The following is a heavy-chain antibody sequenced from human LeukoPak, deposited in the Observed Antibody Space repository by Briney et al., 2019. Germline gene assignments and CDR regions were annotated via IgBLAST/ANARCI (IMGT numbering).Heavy chain of an antibody. J-gene: IGHJ5*02. D-gene: IGHD5-24*01. CDR2: IYTSGST. V-gene: IGHV4-4*07. Sequence: SETLSLTCTVSGGSISSYYWSWIRQPAGKGLEWIGRIYTSGSTNYNPSLKSRVTMSVDTSKYQFSLKLSSVTAADTAVYYCARDTEEMATITRFDPWGKGTLVTVSS. CDR1: GGSISSYY. CDR3: ARDTEEMATITRFDP.